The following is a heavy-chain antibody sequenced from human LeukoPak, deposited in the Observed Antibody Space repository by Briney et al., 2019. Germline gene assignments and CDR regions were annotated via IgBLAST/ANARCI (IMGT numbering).Heavy chain of an antibody. CDR1: GGSISSYY. D-gene: IGHD6-13*01. Sequence: SETLSLTCTVSGGSISSYYWSWIRQPPGKGLEWIGYIYYSGSTNYNPSLKSRVTISVDTSKNQFSLKLSSVTAADTAVYYCARSVAAAGIWYCDLWGRGTLVTVSS. CDR3: ARSVAAAGIWYCDL. CDR2: IYYSGST. V-gene: IGHV4-59*01. J-gene: IGHJ2*01.